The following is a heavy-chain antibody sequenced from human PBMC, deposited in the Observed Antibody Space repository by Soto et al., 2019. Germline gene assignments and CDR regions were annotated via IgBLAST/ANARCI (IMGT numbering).Heavy chain of an antibody. V-gene: IGHV3-53*01. CDR2: IYTGGST. D-gene: IGHD2-8*02. CDR1: GLTVSSNY. Sequence: GGSLRLSCAASGLTVSSNYMSWVRQAPGMGLEWVSVIYTGGSTYYADSVKGRFTISRDNSKNTPYLQMNSLRDADTAVYYCARDGSTGWRTYGMDVWGQGTTVTVSS. J-gene: IGHJ6*02. CDR3: ARDGSTGWRTYGMDV.